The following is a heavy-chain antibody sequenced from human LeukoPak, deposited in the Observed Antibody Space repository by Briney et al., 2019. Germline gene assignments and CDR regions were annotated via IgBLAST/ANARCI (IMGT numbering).Heavy chain of an antibody. CDR3: ARHRFAWYDFDI. CDR2: IYYSGST. J-gene: IGHJ3*02. D-gene: IGHD3-9*01. V-gene: IGHV4-39*01. Sequence: SETLSLTCTVSGGSISSSSYYWGWIRQPPGKGLEWIGSIYYSGSTYYNPSLKSRVTISVDTSKNQFSLKLSSVTAADTAVYYCARHRFAWYDFDIWGPGTMVTVSS. CDR1: GGSISSSSYY.